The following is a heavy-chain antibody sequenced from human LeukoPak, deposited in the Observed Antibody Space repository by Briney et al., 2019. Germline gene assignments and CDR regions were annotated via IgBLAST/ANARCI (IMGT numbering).Heavy chain of an antibody. D-gene: IGHD1-26*01. Sequence: SDTLSLTCTVSGDSISRYYCNWIRQPAAKGLDWIAYIYDSGSTKYNPSLRSRVTISADKSKRQFSLKLTSVTAADTAVYYCAREGKRWEQERVNAFDIWGQGTVVTVSS. CDR3: AREGKRWEQERVNAFDI. V-gene: IGHV4-59*01. J-gene: IGHJ3*02. CDR1: GDSISRYY. CDR2: IYDSGST.